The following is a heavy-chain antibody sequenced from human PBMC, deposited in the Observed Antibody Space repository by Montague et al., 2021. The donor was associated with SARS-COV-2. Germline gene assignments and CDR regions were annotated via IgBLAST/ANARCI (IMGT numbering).Heavy chain of an antibody. V-gene: IGHV3-11*01. D-gene: IGHD2-15*01. J-gene: IGHJ6*02. CDR2: ISSSGSTI. CDR3: ARAEAVGDYFYYYGMDV. CDR1: GFTFSDYY. Sequence: SLRLSCAASGFTFSDYYMNWIRQAPGKGLEWVSYISSSGSTIYYADSVKGRFTISRDNAKNSLYLQMNSLRVEDTAVYYCARAEAVGDYFYYYGMDVWGQGTTVTVSS.